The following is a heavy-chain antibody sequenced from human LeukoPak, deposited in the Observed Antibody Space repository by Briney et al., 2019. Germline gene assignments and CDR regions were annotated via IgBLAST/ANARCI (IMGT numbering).Heavy chain of an antibody. CDR1: GYTFNGYY. Sequence: ASVKVSCKASGYTFNGYYMHWVRQAPGQGLEWMGWINPNSGVTNYAQKFQGRVTMTRDTSISTVYMELSRLRSDDTAMYYCARGIQYYYHSGAYLDYWGQGTLVTLSS. D-gene: IGHD3-22*01. V-gene: IGHV1-2*02. CDR2: INPNSGVT. CDR3: ARGIQYYYHSGAYLDY. J-gene: IGHJ4*02.